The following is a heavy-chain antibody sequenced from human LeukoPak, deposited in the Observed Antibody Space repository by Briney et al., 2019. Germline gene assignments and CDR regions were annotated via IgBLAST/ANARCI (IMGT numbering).Heavy chain of an antibody. V-gene: IGHV4-59*12. Sequence: KPSETLSLTCTVSGGSTSSYYWSWIRQPPGKGLEWIGYIYYSGSTNYNPSLKSRVTISVDTSKNQFSLKLSSVTAADTAVYYCARGRGDGGSYPLFDYWGQGTLVTVSS. D-gene: IGHD1-26*01. CDR1: GGSTSSYY. J-gene: IGHJ4*02. CDR3: ARGRGDGGSYPLFDY. CDR2: IYYSGST.